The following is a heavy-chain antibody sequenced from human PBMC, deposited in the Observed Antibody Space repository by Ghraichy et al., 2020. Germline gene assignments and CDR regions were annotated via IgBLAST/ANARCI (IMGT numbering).Heavy chain of an antibody. J-gene: IGHJ3*02. CDR1: GGSFSGYY. CDR2: INHSGST. CDR3: ARERRSMIVVVRSRNAFDI. V-gene: IGHV4-34*01. Sequence: GSLRLSCAVYGGSFSGYYWSWIRQPPGKGLEWIGEINHSGSTNYNPSLKSRVTISVDTSKNQFSLKLSSVTAADTAVYYCARERRSMIVVVRSRNAFDIWGQGTMVTVSS. D-gene: IGHD3-22*01.